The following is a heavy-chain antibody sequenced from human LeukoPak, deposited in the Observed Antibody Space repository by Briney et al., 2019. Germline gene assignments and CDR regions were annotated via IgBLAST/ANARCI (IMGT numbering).Heavy chain of an antibody. D-gene: IGHD4-17*01. J-gene: IGHJ4*02. V-gene: IGHV3-15*01. CDR2: LKSKTDGGTT. Sequence: PGGSLRPSCAASGFTFSNAWMTWVRQPPGKGLEWVGRLKSKTDGGTTDYAAPVKGRFTISRDDSKNTLYLQMNSLKTEDTAVYYCTTGKYGDYYFDNWGQGTLVTVSS. CDR3: TTGKYGDYYFDN. CDR1: GFTFSNAW.